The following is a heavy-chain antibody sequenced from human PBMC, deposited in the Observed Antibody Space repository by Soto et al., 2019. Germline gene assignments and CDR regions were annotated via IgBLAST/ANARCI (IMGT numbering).Heavy chain of an antibody. D-gene: IGHD1-26*01. CDR2: IIPIFGTA. J-gene: IGHJ6*02. V-gene: IGHV1-69*06. Sequence: QVQLVQSGAEVKKPGSSVKVSCKASGGTFSSYAISWVRQAPGQGLEWMGGIIPIFGTANYAQKIQGRVTITADKSTSTAYMELSSLRSEDTAVYYCARGGLVGATTADYYYYGMDVWGQGTTVTVSS. CDR3: ARGGLVGATTADYYYYGMDV. CDR1: GGTFSSYA.